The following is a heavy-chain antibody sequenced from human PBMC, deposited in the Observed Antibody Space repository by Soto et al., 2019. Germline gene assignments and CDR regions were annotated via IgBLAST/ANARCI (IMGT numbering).Heavy chain of an antibody. Sequence: EVQLLESGGGLVQPGGSLRLSCAASGFTFSSYAVSWVRQAPGKGPEWISSISGSGSTIYYADSVKGRFTISRDNSKNKLYLKMSSLRDEDTAVYYCAKVLYYYDSSGYYYFDYWGQGTLVTVSS. CDR3: AKVLYYYDSSGYYYFDY. D-gene: IGHD3-22*01. CDR1: GFTFSSYA. CDR2: ISGSGSTI. J-gene: IGHJ4*02. V-gene: IGHV3-23*01.